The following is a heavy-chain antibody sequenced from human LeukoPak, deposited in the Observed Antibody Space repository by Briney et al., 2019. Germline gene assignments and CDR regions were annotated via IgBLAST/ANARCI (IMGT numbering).Heavy chain of an antibody. D-gene: IGHD6-13*01. V-gene: IGHV3-7*01. CDR2: IKQDGSEK. J-gene: IGHJ5*02. CDR3: AREISSWYRAEGRFDP. Sequence: PGGSLRLSCAASGFTFSSYWMSWVRQAPGKGLEWVANIKQDGSEKYYVDSVRGRFTISRDNAKSSLYLQMNSLRVEDTAVYYCAREISSWYRAEGRFDPWGQGTLVTVSS. CDR1: GFTFSSYW.